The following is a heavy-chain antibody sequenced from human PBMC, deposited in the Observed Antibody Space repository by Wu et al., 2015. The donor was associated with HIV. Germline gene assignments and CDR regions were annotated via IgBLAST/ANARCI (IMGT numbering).Heavy chain of an antibody. D-gene: IGHD6-19*01. V-gene: IGHV1-2*02. CDR1: GYSFGSYG. CDR2: INPNSGST. CDR3: ARVRTHSSGWPHNWFDP. J-gene: IGHJ5*02. Sequence: QVHLVQSGPEVKKSGTSVKVSCQTSGYSFGSYGMNWVRQAPGQGLEWMGWINPNSGSTNYALNFLGRVTLTRDPSIRAAYMELSRLTTDDTAVYFCARVRTHSSGWPHNWFDPWGQGTLVTVSS.